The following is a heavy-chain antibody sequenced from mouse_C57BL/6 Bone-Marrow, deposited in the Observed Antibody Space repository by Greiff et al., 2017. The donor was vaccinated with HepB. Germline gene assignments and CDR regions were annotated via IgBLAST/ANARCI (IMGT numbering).Heavy chain of an antibody. J-gene: IGHJ1*03. CDR3: ARGTRDYDIGYFDV. CDR1: GYTFTDYN. CDR2: INPNNGGT. D-gene: IGHD2-4*01. V-gene: IGHV1-18*01. Sequence: VQLQQSGPELVKPGASVKIPCKASGYTFTDYNMDWVKQSHGKSLEWIGDINPNNGGTIYNQKFKGKATLTVDKSSSTAYMELRSLTSEDTAVYYCARGTRDYDIGYFDVWGTGTTVTVAS.